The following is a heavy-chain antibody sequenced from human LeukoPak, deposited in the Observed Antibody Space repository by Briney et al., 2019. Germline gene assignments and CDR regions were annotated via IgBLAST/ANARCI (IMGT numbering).Heavy chain of an antibody. CDR2: ISGDGGST. CDR3: AKAVDTAMESDWFDP. D-gene: IGHD5-18*01. CDR1: GFTFDDYA. V-gene: IGHV3-43*02. J-gene: IGHJ5*02. Sequence: GSLRLSCAASGFTFDDYAMHWVRQAPGKGLEWVSLISGDGGSTYYADSVKGRFTISRDNSKNSLYLQMNSLRTEDTALYYCAKAVDTAMESDWFDPWGPGTLVTVSS.